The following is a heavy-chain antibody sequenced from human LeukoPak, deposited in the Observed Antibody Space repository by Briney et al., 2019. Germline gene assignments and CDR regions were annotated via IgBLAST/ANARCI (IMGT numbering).Heavy chain of an antibody. CDR2: IGSAGDT. CDR3: ARTSSGYNYGRGGYYFDY. V-gene: IGHV3-13*04. CDR1: GFTFRRYW. D-gene: IGHD5-18*01. J-gene: IGHJ4*02. Sequence: GGSLRLSCAASGFTFRRYWMTWVRQAPGKGLEWVSRIGSAGDTYYPGSVKGRFIISRENARNSLYLQMNSLRVGDTAVYYCARTSSGYNYGRGGYYFDYWGQGTLVTVSS.